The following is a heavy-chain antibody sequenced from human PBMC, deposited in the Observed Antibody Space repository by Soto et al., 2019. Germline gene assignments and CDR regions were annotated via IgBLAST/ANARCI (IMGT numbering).Heavy chain of an antibody. CDR2: ISSSGSTT. D-gene: IGHD3-22*01. V-gene: IGHV3-11*01. CDR1: GFTFSDYY. Sequence: TGGSLRLSCAASGFTFSDYYMSWIRQAPGKGLEWVSYISSSGSTTYYADSVKGRFTISRDNAKNSLYLQMNSLRAEDTAVYYCARDRSSGYYFGEFDYWGQGTLVTVSS. CDR3: ARDRSSGYYFGEFDY. J-gene: IGHJ4*02.